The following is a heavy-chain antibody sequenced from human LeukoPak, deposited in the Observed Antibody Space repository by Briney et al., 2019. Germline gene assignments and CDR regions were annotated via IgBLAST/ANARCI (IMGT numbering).Heavy chain of an antibody. CDR1: GFSFDTCA. J-gene: IGHJ3*02. Sequence: GGSLRLSCAASGFSFDTCAMNWVRQAPGKGLEGVAAISGYGTDTYYADSVKGRFTISRDNSKNILYLQMDSLRADDTAIYFCAKGFRESSSSSLYSAFDIWGQGTMVTVSS. D-gene: IGHD6-13*01. CDR3: AKGFRESSSSSLYSAFDI. V-gene: IGHV3-23*01. CDR2: ISGYGTDT.